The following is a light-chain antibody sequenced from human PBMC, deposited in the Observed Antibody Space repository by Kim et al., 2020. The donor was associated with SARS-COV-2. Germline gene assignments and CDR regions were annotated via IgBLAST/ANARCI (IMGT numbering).Light chain of an antibody. CDR1: QDIRNW. Sequence: DIQLTQSPSSVSASVGDRVTITCRANQDIRNWLVWYQQKPGRAPKLLIHAASTLQSGVPSRFSGSGSGTEFTLTINSLQPEDFATYYCQQANNFCLVTFGGGTKVDIK. V-gene: IGKV1D-12*01. J-gene: IGKJ4*01. CDR3: QQANNFCLVT. CDR2: AAS.